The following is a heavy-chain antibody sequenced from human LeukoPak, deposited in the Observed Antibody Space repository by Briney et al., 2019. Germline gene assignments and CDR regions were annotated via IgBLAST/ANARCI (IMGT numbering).Heavy chain of an antibody. D-gene: IGHD3-22*01. V-gene: IGHV4-59*01. CDR3: ARGGNYDSRGTFDI. CDR2: IYYSWST. Sequence: SETQSLTCTLSGRSISTYYGSWIRHPPGKGREWIGYIYYSWSTNYHPSLKSRVTIAIDTSKNQFSLKLSSVTAADTAVYYCARGGNYDSRGTFDIWGQGTMVIVSS. J-gene: IGHJ3*02. CDR1: GRSISTYY.